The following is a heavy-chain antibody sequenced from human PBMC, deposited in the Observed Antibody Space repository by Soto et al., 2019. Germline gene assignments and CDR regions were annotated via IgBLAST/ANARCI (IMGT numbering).Heavy chain of an antibody. CDR2: ITGSGDST. J-gene: IGHJ3*01. CDR1: GLTFSSYA. V-gene: IGHV3-23*01. CDR3: AEDVQKRSAAAFDL. Sequence: EVQLLESGGGLVQPGGSLRLSCAASGLTFSSYAMNWVRQAPGKGLEWVSSITGSGDSTNYADSVKGRFTFSRDNSKNTLYLQMNGLRADDTAVYYCAEDVQKRSAAAFDLWGQGTMVTVSS.